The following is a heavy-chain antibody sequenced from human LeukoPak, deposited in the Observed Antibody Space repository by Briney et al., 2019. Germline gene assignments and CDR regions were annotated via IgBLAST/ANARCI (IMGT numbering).Heavy chain of an antibody. Sequence: SETLSLTCAVYGGSFSGYYWSWIRQPPGKGLEWIGEINHSGSTNYNPSLKSRVTISVDASKNQFSLKLSSVTAADTAVYYCARDRYYYDSSGYSYWGQGTLVTVSS. CDR2: INHSGST. D-gene: IGHD3-22*01. CDR3: ARDRYYYDSSGYSY. J-gene: IGHJ4*02. V-gene: IGHV4-34*01. CDR1: GGSFSGYY.